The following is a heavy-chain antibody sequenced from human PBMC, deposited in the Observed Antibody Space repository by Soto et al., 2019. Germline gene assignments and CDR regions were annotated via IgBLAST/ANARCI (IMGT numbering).Heavy chain of an antibody. D-gene: IGHD6-19*01. Sequence: SETLSLTCTVSGGSISSSSYYWGWIRQPPGKGLEWIGSIYYSGSTYYNPSLKSRVTISVDTSKNQFSLRLSSVTAADTAVYYCARPVAVAADYYYGMDVWGQGTTVTVSS. J-gene: IGHJ6*02. CDR1: GGSISSSSYY. V-gene: IGHV4-39*01. CDR3: ARPVAVAADYYYGMDV. CDR2: IYYSGST.